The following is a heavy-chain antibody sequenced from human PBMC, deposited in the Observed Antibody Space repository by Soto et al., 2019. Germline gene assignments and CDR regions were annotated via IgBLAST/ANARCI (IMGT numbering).Heavy chain of an antibody. CDR3: ARDSSLHQPLFYGMDV. CDR1: GLTVSSNY. V-gene: IGHV3-66*01. CDR2: MYSGGST. Sequence: EVQLVESGGGLVQPGGSLRLSCAASGLTVSSNYMSWVRQAPGKGLEWVSVMYSGGSTYYADSVKGRFIISRDNYESTRYLQMDSLRVEDTAVYYCARDSSLHQPLFYGMDVWGQGTTVTVSS. J-gene: IGHJ6*02. D-gene: IGHD2-2*01.